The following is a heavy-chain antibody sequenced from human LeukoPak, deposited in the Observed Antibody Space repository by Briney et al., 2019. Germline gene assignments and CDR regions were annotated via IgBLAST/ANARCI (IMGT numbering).Heavy chain of an antibody. V-gene: IGHV3-66*01. D-gene: IGHD2-15*01. Sequence: GGSLRLSCAASGVTVSNNFMLWVRQAPGKALEWVSLIYSGGDTHYADSAKGRFTISRDKSKNTLYPQMNDLRPEDTAVYYCARGPPAVAINTYGWGQGTLVTVSS. CDR3: ARGPPAVAINTYG. J-gene: IGHJ4*02. CDR1: GVTVSNNF. CDR2: IYSGGDT.